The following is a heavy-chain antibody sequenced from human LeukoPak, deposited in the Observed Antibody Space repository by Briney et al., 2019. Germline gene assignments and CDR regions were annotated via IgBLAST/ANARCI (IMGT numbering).Heavy chain of an antibody. CDR1: GYSISSGYY. J-gene: IGHJ4*02. V-gene: IGHV4-61*01. CDR2: IYYTGST. CDR3: ARGPQGYYESSGYFYFDY. Sequence: PSETLSLTCTVSGYSISSGYYWSWIRQPPGKGLEWIGYIYYTGSTNYNPSLKSRVTISIDTSKNQFSLKLSSVTAADTAVYYCARGPQGYYESSGYFYFDYWGQGTLVTVSS. D-gene: IGHD3-22*01.